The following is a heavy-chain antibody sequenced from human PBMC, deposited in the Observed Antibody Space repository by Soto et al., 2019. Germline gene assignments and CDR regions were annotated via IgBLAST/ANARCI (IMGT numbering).Heavy chain of an antibody. CDR3: AKRPDAFDV. J-gene: IGHJ3*01. V-gene: IGHV3-23*01. Sequence: LRLSCAASGFTISSYAMTWVRQAPGKGLEWVSMILGSAGSTYYADSVKGRFTISRDNSRNTLFLQMNGLRVEDTAVYYCAKRPDAFDVWGQGTMVTVSS. CDR2: ILGSAGST. D-gene: IGHD6-6*01. CDR1: GFTISSYA.